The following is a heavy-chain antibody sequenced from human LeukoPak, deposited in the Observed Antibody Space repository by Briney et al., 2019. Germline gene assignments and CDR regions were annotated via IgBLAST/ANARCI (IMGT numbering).Heavy chain of an antibody. V-gene: IGHV3-30*18. Sequence: GGSLRLSCAASGFIFSSYGMHWVRQAPGKGLEWVAVISYDGNNKYYADSVKGRFTISRDNSKNTLYLQMNSLRAEDTAVYYCAKEGSAGFDYWGQGTLVTVSS. D-gene: IGHD6-13*01. CDR3: AKEGSAGFDY. CDR1: GFIFSSYG. CDR2: ISYDGNNK. J-gene: IGHJ4*02.